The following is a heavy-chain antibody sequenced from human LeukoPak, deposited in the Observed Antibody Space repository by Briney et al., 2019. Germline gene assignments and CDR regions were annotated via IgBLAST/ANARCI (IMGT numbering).Heavy chain of an antibody. CDR1: GYTFTSYG. D-gene: IGHD3-16*01. CDR2: ISAYNGNT. V-gene: IGHV1-18*01. J-gene: IGHJ6*02. CDR3: AREDYDKTYYYGMDA. Sequence: ASVKVSCKASGYTFTSYGISWVRQAPGQGLEWMGWISAYNGNTNYAQKLQGRVTMTTDTSTSTAYMELRSLRSDDTAVYYCAREDYDKTYYYGMDAWGQGTTVTVSS.